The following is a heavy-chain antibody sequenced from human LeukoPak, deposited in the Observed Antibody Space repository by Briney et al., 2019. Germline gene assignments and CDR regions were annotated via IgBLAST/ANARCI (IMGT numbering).Heavy chain of an antibody. CDR3: AKEDGWSPPAPFFDY. J-gene: IGHJ4*02. D-gene: IGHD6-19*01. V-gene: IGHV3-64*04. CDR1: GFTFSSYA. Sequence: GGSLRLSCSASGFTFSSYAMHWVRQAPGKGLEYVSAISSNGGSTYYADSVKGRFTISRDNSKNTLYLQMNSLRAEDTAVYYCAKEDGWSPPAPFFDYWGQGTLVTVSS. CDR2: ISSNGGST.